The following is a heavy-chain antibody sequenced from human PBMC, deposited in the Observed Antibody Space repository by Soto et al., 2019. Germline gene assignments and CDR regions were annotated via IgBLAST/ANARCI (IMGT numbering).Heavy chain of an antibody. D-gene: IGHD2-2*01. CDR2: INPNSGGT. V-gene: IGHV1-2*02. CDR3: ARSPLHVVVVPAARAPADC. J-gene: IGHJ4*01. CDR1: GYTFTGYY. Sequence: ASVKFSCKSSGYTFTGYYMHWVRQAPGQGLEWMGWINPNSGGTNYAQKFQGRVTMTRDTSISTAYMELSRLRSDDTAVYYCARSPLHVVVVPAARAPADCWGHGSLVIVSA.